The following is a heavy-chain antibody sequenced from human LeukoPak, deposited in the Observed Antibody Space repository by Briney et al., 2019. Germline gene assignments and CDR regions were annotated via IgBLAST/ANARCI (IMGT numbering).Heavy chain of an antibody. D-gene: IGHD5-12*01. J-gene: IGHJ4*02. CDR1: GYTFTSYG. CDR2: TSAYNGNT. Sequence: ASVKVSCKASGYTFTSYGISWVRQAPGQGLEWMGWTSAYNGNTNYAQKLQGRVTMTTDTSTSTAYMELRSLRSDDTAVYYCARGQNVWWLLPTTPFDYWGQGTLVTVSS. V-gene: IGHV1-18*01. CDR3: ARGQNVWWLLPTTPFDY.